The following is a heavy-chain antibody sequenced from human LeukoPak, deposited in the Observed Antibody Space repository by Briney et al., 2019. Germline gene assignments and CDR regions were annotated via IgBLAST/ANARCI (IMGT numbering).Heavy chain of an antibody. J-gene: IGHJ6*02. CDR1: GFTFTSST. D-gene: IGHD6-6*01. Sequence: ASVKVSCKASGFTFTSSTMQWVRQARGQRLEWIGWIVVGSGNTHYAQKFQERVTITGDMSTSTAYMELSSLRSEDTAVYYCAAVRSSYYYYGMDVWGQGTTVTVSS. CDR2: IVVGSGNT. V-gene: IGHV1-58*02. CDR3: AAVRSSYYYYGMDV.